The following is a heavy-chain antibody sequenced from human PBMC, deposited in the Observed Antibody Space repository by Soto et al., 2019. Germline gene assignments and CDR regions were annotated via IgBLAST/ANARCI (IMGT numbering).Heavy chain of an antibody. CDR2: IFYSGRSGST. CDR3: ANLGRRTGYGYYYYYGMDV. Sequence: SETLSLTCSVSGGSINSYYWSWIRQPPGKGLEWIGYIFYSGRSGSTNYNPSLKSRVTISVDTSKNQFSLKLSSVTAADTAVYYCANLGRRTGYGYYYYYGMDVWGQGTTVTVSS. CDR1: GGSINSYY. J-gene: IGHJ6*02. V-gene: IGHV4-59*12. D-gene: IGHD5-18*01.